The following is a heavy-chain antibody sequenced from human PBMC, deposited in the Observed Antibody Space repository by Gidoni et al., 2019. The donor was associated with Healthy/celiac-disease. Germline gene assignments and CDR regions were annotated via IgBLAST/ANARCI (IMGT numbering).Heavy chain of an antibody. V-gene: IGHV3-23*01. Sequence: EVQLLESGGGLVQTGGSLTLSCAASGFTFSSYAMSWVRQAPGKGLEWVSAISGSGGSTYYADSVKGRFTISRDNSKNTLYLQMNSLRAEDTAVYYCAKDMVRGVTSYFDYWGQGTLVTVSS. CDR1: GFTFSSYA. CDR2: ISGSGGST. D-gene: IGHD3-10*01. J-gene: IGHJ4*02. CDR3: AKDMVRGVTSYFDY.